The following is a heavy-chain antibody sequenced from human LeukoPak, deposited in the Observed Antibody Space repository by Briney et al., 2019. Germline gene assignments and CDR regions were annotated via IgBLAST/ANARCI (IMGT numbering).Heavy chain of an antibody. CDR2: IYPGDSDT. CDR3: ARQYGRPFDY. Sequence: GESLKISCKGAGYSFSNYWIGWVRQMPGKGLEWMGIIYPGDSDTRYSPSFQGQVTISVDESINTAYLQWSSLEASDTAMYYCARQYGRPFDYWGQGTLVTVSS. V-gene: IGHV5-51*01. CDR1: GYSFSNYW. D-gene: IGHD4-17*01. J-gene: IGHJ4*02.